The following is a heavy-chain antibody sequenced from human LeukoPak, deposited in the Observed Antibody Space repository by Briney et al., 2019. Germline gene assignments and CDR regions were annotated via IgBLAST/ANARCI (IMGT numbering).Heavy chain of an antibody. CDR1: GGSFSGYY. CDR2: INHRGST. Sequence: PSETLSLTCAVYGGSFSGYYWSWIRQPPGKGLEWIGEINHRGSTNYNPSLKSRVTISVDTSKNQFSLKLSSVTAADTAVYYCARLRTTTRPFDYWGQGTLVTVSS. D-gene: IGHD1-14*01. CDR3: ARLRTTTRPFDY. J-gene: IGHJ4*02. V-gene: IGHV4-34*01.